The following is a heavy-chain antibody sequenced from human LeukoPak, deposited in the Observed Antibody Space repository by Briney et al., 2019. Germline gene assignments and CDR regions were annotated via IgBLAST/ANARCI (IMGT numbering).Heavy chain of an antibody. CDR3: ARERIYFGSGRDLTDARLFYYYGMDV. V-gene: IGHV3-23*01. CDR1: GFTFSSYA. D-gene: IGHD3-10*01. J-gene: IGHJ6*02. Sequence: QPGGSLRLSCAASGFTFSSYAMSWVRQAPGKGLEWVSAISGSGGSTYYSDSVKGRFTISRDNSENTLYLQMNSLRAEDTAVYYCARERIYFGSGRDLTDARLFYYYGMDVWGQGTTVTVSS. CDR2: ISGSGGST.